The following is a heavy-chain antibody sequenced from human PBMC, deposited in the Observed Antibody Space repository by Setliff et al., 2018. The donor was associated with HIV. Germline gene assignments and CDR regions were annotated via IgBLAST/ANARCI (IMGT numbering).Heavy chain of an antibody. CDR2: IYHNGST. CDR1: GGSISGSTW. D-gene: IGHD3-22*01. V-gene: IGHV4-4*02. Sequence: SETLSLTCAVSGGSISGSTWWSWVRQPPGKGLEWIGEIYHNGSTNYNPSLKSRVTISVDKSKNQFSLKLSSVTAADTAVYYCARVGDQYYYDSSGYCTAELFDYWGQGTLVTVSS. J-gene: IGHJ4*02. CDR3: ARVGDQYYYDSSGYCTAELFDY.